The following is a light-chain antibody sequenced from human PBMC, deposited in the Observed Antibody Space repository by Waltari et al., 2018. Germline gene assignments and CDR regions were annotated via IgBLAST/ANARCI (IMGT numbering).Light chain of an antibody. CDR3: GTWDSNVRV. J-gene: IGLJ2*01. V-gene: IGLV4-60*03. CDR2: LAGSGSY. CDR1: SGHSSYT. Sequence: QPVLTQSSSASASLGSPVKLTCTLRSGHSSYTIAWHQQQPGKAPRYLMKLAGSGSYKTGSGVPVCFAGATSGADRDLIISNRQAKDEAEYYCGTWDSNVRVFGGGTKLNVL.